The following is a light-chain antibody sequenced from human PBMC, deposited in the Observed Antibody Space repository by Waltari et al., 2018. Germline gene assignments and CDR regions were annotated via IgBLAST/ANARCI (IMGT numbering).Light chain of an antibody. CDR2: GAS. Sequence: DIQMTQSPSSLSAFVGDRVTISCRASQGIRNSVDWFQQKPGKAPKALMYGASTLPSGVPSRFSGSGFGTDFTLTISGLQPEDLATYYCLQYDSYPRTFGQGTKVEIK. V-gene: IGKV1-16*01. CDR1: QGIRNS. CDR3: LQYDSYPRT. J-gene: IGKJ1*01.